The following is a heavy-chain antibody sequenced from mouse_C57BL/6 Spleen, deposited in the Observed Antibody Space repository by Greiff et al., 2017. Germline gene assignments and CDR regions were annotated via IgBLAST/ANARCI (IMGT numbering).Heavy chain of an antibody. J-gene: IGHJ4*01. D-gene: IGHD4-1*01. CDR3: ARSGIPGAMDY. Sequence: VQLVESGPELVKPGASVKISCKASGYAFSSSWMNWVRQRPGKGLEWIGRIYPGDGDTNYTGKFKGTATLTADKTSSPAYMQLRSLTSEDSAVYFCARSGIPGAMDYWGQGTSVTVSS. CDR1: GYAFSSSW. CDR2: IYPGDGDT. V-gene: IGHV1-82*01.